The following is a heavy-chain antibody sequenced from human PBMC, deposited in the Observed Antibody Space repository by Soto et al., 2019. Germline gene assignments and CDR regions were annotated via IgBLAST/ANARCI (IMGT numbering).Heavy chain of an antibody. V-gene: IGHV1-18*01. CDR2: ISAYNGRT. Sequence: AASVKVSFKASGYTFTDYCIRWLRQAPGQGFEWMGWISAYNGRTTYAPKLQGRVTMTRDTSNSTAYMELRGLTSDDTAIYYCARVTLKAGNWFDPWGQGALVTVSS. CDR1: GYTFTDYC. J-gene: IGHJ5*02. CDR3: ARVTLKAGNWFDP.